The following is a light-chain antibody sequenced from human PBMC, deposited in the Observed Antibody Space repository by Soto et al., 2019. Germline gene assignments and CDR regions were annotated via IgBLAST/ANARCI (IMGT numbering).Light chain of an antibody. Sequence: EIVMTQSPATLSVSPGERATLSCRASQTVSDNYLAWYRLKPGQPPRLLIYGASNRATGIPDRFSASGSGADFTLTISRLEPEDFAVYSCQQYGTSPITFGQGTRLEIK. CDR2: GAS. CDR1: QTVSDNY. CDR3: QQYGTSPIT. V-gene: IGKV3-20*01. J-gene: IGKJ5*01.